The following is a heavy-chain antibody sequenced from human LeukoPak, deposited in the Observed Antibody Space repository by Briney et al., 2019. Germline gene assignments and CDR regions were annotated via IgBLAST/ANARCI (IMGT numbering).Heavy chain of an antibody. CDR3: ARVFYYDSSGYSNWFDP. V-gene: IGHV4-39*07. Sequence: SETLSLTCTVSDGSISSSSYYWGWIRQPPGKGLEWIGNIYYSGSTYYNPSLKSRVTISVDTSKNQFSLKLSSVTAADTAVYYCARVFYYDSSGYSNWFDPWGQGTLVTVSS. CDR1: DGSISSSSYY. CDR2: IYYSGST. J-gene: IGHJ5*02. D-gene: IGHD3-22*01.